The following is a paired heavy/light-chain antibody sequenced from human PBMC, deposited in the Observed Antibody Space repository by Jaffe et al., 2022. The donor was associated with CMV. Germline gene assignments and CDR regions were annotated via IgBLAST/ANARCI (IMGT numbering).Heavy chain of an antibody. CDR2: ISGSGGST. J-gene: IGHJ6*03. CDR1: GFTFSSYA. V-gene: IGHV3-23*04. D-gene: IGHD1-7*01. CDR3: AKGHPQKLELRDYYYYYMDV. Sequence: EVQLVESGGGLVQPGGSLRLSCAASGFTFSSYAMSWVRQAPGKGLEWVSAISGSGGSTYYADSVKGRFTISRDNSKNTLYLQMNSLRAEDTAVYYCAKGHPQKLELRDYYYYYMDVWGKGTTVTVSS.
Light chain of an antibody. V-gene: IGKV3D-15*01. CDR2: GAS. Sequence: EIVMTQSPATLSVSPGERATLSCRASQSVSSNLAWYQQKPGQAPRLLIYGASTRATGIPARFSGSGSGTEFTLTISSLQSEDFAVYYCQQYNNWLSITFGQGTRLEIK. CDR3: QQYNNWLSIT. J-gene: IGKJ5*01. CDR1: QSVSSN.